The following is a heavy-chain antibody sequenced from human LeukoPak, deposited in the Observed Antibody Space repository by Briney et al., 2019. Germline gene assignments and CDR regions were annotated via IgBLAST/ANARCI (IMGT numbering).Heavy chain of an antibody. CDR2: IGDNGGDT. CDR3: GKDWKLDY. CDR1: GFTFNNYA. Sequence: GGSLRLSCAASGFTFNNYAMSWVRQAPGKALEWVSAIGDNGGDTKYADSVKGRFTISRDNSKNTLYLQMNSLRVEDTAIYYCGKDWKLDYWGQGTLVTVSS. J-gene: IGHJ4*02. D-gene: IGHD1-1*01. V-gene: IGHV3-23*01.